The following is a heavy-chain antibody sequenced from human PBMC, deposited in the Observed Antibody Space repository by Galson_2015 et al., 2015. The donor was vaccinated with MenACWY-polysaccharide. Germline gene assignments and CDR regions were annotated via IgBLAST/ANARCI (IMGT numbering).Heavy chain of an antibody. V-gene: IGHV3-23*01. CDR2: VSGNGSRP. CDR1: GFPFSIYP. Sequence: SLRLSCAASGFPFSIYPMDWVRQTSGKGLESISSVSGNGSRPSSADSVNGPFTISRDHSMNSVSLHMNSLSVEDTGIYYRARVMSTTPTYWYGMDVWGQGATVSVSS. CDR3: ARVMSTTPTYWYGMDV. J-gene: IGHJ6*02. D-gene: IGHD5-24*01.